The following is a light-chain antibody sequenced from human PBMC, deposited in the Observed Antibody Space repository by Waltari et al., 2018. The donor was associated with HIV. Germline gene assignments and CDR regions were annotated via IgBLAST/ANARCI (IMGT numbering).Light chain of an antibody. Sequence: SSELTQDPAVSVALGTTVRLTCQGDSLRRYYASWYQQKPGQAPVLVIYGKNNRPSGIPDRFSGSSSGNTASLTITGAQAEDEADYYCNSRDSSGNHVVFGGGTKLTVL. J-gene: IGLJ2*01. V-gene: IGLV3-19*01. CDR2: GKN. CDR3: NSRDSSGNHVV. CDR1: SLRRYY.